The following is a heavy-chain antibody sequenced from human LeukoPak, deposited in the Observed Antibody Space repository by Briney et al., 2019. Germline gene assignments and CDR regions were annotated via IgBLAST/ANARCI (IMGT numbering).Heavy chain of an antibody. CDR2: IYSGGST. V-gene: IGHV3-53*01. Sequence: GGSLRLSCAASGFTVSSNYMSWVRPAPGKGLEWGSVIYSGGSTYYADSVKGRFTISRDNSKNTLYLQMNSLRAEDTAVYYCARVGYDFWSGLFDYWGQGTLVTVSS. CDR1: GFTVSSNY. CDR3: ARVGYDFWSGLFDY. D-gene: IGHD3-3*01. J-gene: IGHJ4*02.